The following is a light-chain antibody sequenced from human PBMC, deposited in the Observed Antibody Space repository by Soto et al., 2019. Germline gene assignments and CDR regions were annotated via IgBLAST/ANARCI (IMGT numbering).Light chain of an antibody. CDR3: QQYGSSPWT. CDR1: QTIRSNY. CDR2: GAS. Sequence: ETVLTQSPGTLSLSPGERATLSCRASQTIRSNYLACYRQTPGQAPRLLIYGASNRATGIADRFSGSGSGTDFTLIISSLEPEDFALYYCQQYGSSPWTFGQGTKVEIK. V-gene: IGKV3-20*01. J-gene: IGKJ1*01.